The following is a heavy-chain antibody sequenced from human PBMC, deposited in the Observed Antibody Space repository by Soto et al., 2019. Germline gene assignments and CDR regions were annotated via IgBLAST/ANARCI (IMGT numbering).Heavy chain of an antibody. CDR1: GFTFSSYG. D-gene: IGHD4-17*01. CDR3: ARNYGGNSDDNCFFDD. J-gene: IGHJ4*02. Sequence: QVQLVESGGGVVQPGRSLRLSCAASGFTFSSYGMHWVRQAPGKGLEWVAVIRYDGSNKYYADSVKGRFTISRDNSKNTLYLQMNSLRAEDTAVYYCARNYGGNSDDNCFFDDWGQGTLVTVSS. V-gene: IGHV3-33*01. CDR2: IRYDGSNK.